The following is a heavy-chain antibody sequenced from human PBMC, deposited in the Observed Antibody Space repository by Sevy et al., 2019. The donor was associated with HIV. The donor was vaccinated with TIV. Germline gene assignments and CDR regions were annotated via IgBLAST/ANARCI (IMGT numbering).Heavy chain of an antibody. CDR1: GFKFDDYA. Sequence: GGSLRLSCTASGFKFDDYAMHWVRQPPGKGLEWVSGITWDGGRTGYADSVKGRFIISRDNTKSSLYLQMNSLRAEDTALYYCAKDLRSCDILTGYLNYWGQGILVTVSS. J-gene: IGHJ4*02. CDR3: AKDLRSCDILTGYLNY. CDR2: ITWDGGRT. V-gene: IGHV3-9*01. D-gene: IGHD3-9*01.